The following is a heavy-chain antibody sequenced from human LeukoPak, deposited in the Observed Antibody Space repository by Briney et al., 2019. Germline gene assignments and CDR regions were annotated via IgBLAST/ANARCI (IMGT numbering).Heavy chain of an antibody. CDR2: IIPILGIA. CDR3: AREDYHASYYMDV. D-gene: IGHD4-11*01. J-gene: IGHJ6*03. CDR1: GYTFTDSY. V-gene: IGHV1-69*04. Sequence: SVKVSCKASGYTFTDSYMHWVRQAPGQGLEWMGRIIPILGIANYAQKFQGRVTITADKSTSTAYMELSSLRSEDTAVYYCAREDYHASYYMDVWGKGTTVTVSS.